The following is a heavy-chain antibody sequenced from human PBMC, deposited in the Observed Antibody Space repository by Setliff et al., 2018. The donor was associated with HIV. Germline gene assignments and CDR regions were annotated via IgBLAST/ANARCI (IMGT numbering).Heavy chain of an antibody. J-gene: IGHJ4*02. CDR2: IKSKTDGGTT. CDR1: GFNFNNAW. D-gene: IGHD6-19*01. Sequence: GGSLRLSCAASGFNFNNAWMSWVRQAPGKGLEWVGLIKSKTDGGTTDYAAPVKDRFTISRDDSKNTLYLQMNSLKSEDTAVYYCAAVAHSSALDYWGQGTLVTVSS. CDR3: AAVAHSSALDY. V-gene: IGHV3-15*01.